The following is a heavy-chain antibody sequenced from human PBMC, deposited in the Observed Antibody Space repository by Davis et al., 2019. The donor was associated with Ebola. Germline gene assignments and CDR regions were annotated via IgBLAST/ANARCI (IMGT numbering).Heavy chain of an antibody. D-gene: IGHD2/OR15-2a*01. CDR3: ARVRGESLSLQYFQH. Sequence: SVKVSCKASGGTFSSYAISWVRQAPGQGLEWMGGIIPIFGTANYAQKFQGRVTITADESTSTAYMELSSLRSEDTAVYYCARVRGESLSLQYFQHWGQGTLVTVSS. CDR1: GGTFSSYA. J-gene: IGHJ1*01. CDR2: IIPIFGTA. V-gene: IGHV1-69*13.